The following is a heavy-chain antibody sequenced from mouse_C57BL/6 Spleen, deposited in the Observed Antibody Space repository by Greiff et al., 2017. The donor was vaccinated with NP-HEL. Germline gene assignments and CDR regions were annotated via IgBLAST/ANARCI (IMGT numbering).Heavy chain of an antibody. J-gene: IGHJ2*01. V-gene: IGHV1-64*01. D-gene: IGHD2-1*01. CDR1: GYTFTSYW. Sequence: QVQLKQPGAELVKPGASVKLSCKASGYTFTSYWMHWVKQRPGQGLEWIGMIHPNSGSTNYNEKFKSKATLTVDKSSSTAYMQLSSLTSEDSAVYYCARYGNYGDYFDYWGQGTTLTVSS. CDR2: IHPNSGST. CDR3: ARYGNYGDYFDY.